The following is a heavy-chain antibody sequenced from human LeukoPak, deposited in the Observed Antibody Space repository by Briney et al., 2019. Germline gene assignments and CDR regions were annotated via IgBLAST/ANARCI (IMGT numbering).Heavy chain of an antibody. V-gene: IGHV3-23*01. CDR3: AKLRVVGQGY. J-gene: IGHJ4*02. CDR2: ISGSGGST. D-gene: IGHD2-15*01. CDR1: GFTFSSHA. Sequence: GGSLRLSCTPSGFTFSSHAMSWVRQAPGKGLEWVSAISGSGGSTYYADSVKGRFTISRDNSKNTLYLQMNSLRAEDTAVYYCAKLRVVGQGYWGQGTLVTVSS.